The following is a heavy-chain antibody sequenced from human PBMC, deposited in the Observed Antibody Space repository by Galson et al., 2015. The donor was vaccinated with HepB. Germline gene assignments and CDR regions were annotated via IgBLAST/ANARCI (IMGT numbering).Heavy chain of an antibody. Sequence: SVKVSCKASGYTFTNYYLHWVRQAPGQGLEWMAIIDPRGGSTTFAQKFQGRVTLTRDTSTSTVYMELSSLRSEDTAVYYCARGGSYFDGRGPLYNWFDPWGQRTLVTVSS. J-gene: IGHJ5*02. CDR1: GYTFTNYY. D-gene: IGHD3-22*01. CDR2: IDPRGGST. V-gene: IGHV1-46*01. CDR3: ARGGSYFDGRGPLYNWFDP.